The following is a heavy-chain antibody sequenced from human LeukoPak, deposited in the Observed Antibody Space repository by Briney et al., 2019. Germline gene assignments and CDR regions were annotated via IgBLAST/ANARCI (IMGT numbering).Heavy chain of an antibody. Sequence: GGSLRLSCAASGFTFSGYEMNWVRQAPGKGLEWVSYISSSSSGITIYYADSVKGRFTISRDNAKNSLYLQMNSLRADDTAVYYCARVAEAAAFDYWGQGTLVTVSS. D-gene: IGHD6-13*01. CDR1: GFTFSGYE. CDR2: ISSSSSGITI. V-gene: IGHV3-48*03. J-gene: IGHJ4*02. CDR3: ARVAEAAAFDY.